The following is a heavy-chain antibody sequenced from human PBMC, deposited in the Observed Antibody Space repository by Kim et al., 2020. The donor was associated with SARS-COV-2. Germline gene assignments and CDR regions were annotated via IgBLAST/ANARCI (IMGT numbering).Heavy chain of an antibody. CDR3: VKGGFSAPINSGYDFPHETELSSPLPPVYFDY. V-gene: IGHV3-64D*09. J-gene: IGHJ4*02. D-gene: IGHD5-12*01. Sequence: GGSLRLSCSASGFTFSSYAMHWVRQAPGKGLEYVSAISSNGGSTYYADSVKGRFTISRDNSKNTLYLQMSSLRAEDTAVYYCVKGGFSAPINSGYDFPHETELSSPLPPVYFDYWGQGTLVTVSS. CDR1: GFTFSSYA. CDR2: ISSNGGST.